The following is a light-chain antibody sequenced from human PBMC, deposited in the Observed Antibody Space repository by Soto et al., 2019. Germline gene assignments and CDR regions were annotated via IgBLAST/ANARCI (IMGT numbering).Light chain of an antibody. CDR3: QQSYSTPHT. CDR2: AAS. CDR1: QSISSY. V-gene: IGKV1-39*01. J-gene: IGKJ5*01. Sequence: DIQMTQYTSSLSASVGDRVTITCRASQSISSYLNWYQQKPGKAPKLLIYAASSLQSGVPSRFSGSGSGTDFTLTISSLQPEDFATYYCQQSYSTPHTFGQGTRLEIK.